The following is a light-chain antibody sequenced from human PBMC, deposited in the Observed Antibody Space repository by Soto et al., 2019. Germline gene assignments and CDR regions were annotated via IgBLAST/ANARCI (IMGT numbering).Light chain of an antibody. CDR2: AAS. V-gene: IGKV1-39*01. CDR1: QSISSY. Sequence: TQSHSSLHASVGDRVTITCRARQSISSYLTWYQQKPGKXXKXXIYAASSLQSGVPSRFSGSGSGTDCTLTISSLQPDDFATYYCQQCYRTPLTFGQGTKVDIK. CDR3: QQCYRTPLT. J-gene: IGKJ1*01.